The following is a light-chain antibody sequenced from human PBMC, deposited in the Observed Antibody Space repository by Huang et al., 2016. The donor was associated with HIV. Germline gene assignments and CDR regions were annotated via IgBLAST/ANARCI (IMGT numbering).Light chain of an antibody. CDR1: QSVYSSSTSKDY. V-gene: IGKV4-1*01. Sequence: DIIMTQSPDSLAVSLGERATLNCRSSQSVYSSSTSKDYMAWFQQKPGQPPRLLLFWAATRDAGVPDRFTGSGSGTHFTRTIASPEAEDAAIYYCQQYYSSPQTFGQGTRVEVK. J-gene: IGKJ1*01. CDR3: QQYYSSPQT. CDR2: WAA.